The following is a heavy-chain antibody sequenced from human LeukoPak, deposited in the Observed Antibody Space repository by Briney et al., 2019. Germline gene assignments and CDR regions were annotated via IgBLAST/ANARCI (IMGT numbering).Heavy chain of an antibody. CDR1: GGSISSSSYY. CDR2: IYYSGST. V-gene: IGHV4-39*07. CDR3: ARRPTWAGSVRYFDY. D-gene: IGHD2-8*01. J-gene: IGHJ4*02. Sequence: PSETLSLTCTVSGGSISSSSYYWGWIRQPPGKGLEWIGSIYYSGSTYYNPSLKSRVTMSVDTSKNQFSLKLSSVTAADTAVYYCARRPTWAGSVRYFDYWGQGTLVTVSS.